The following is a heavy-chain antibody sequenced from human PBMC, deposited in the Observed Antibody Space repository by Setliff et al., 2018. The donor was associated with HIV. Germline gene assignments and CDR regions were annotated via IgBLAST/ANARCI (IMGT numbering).Heavy chain of an antibody. D-gene: IGHD4-17*01. CDR3: ARSTTAD. CDR1: GYTFTDYY. J-gene: IGHJ4*02. V-gene: IGHV1-2*02. CDR2: IYPNTGGT. Sequence: GASVKVSCKASGYTFTDYYIHWERQAPGQGLEWMGWIYPNTGGTNYAQKFQGRVTMTRDTSISTAYMELSRLRSDDTAVYYCARSTTADWGQGTMVTVSS.